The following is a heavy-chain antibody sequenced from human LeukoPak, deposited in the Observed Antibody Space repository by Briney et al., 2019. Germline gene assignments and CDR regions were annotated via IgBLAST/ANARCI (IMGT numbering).Heavy chain of an antibody. V-gene: IGHV3-23*01. J-gene: IGHJ6*03. CDR2: IGGGGRDT. CDR3: AKNRGANYYNYYMDV. D-gene: IGHD4/OR15-4a*01. Sequence: PGGSQRLSCAASGFTFSTYEMNWVRQAPGKGLEWLSTIGGGGRDTFYADSVKGRFTVSRDNSKNTLYLQMSSLRAEDTAVYFCAKNRGANYYNYYMDVWGKGTTVTVSS. CDR1: GFTFSTYE.